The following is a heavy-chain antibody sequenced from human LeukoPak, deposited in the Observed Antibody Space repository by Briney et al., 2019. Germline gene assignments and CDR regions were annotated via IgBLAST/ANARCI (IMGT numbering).Heavy chain of an antibody. Sequence: PGGSLRLSCAASGFTFSSYSMNWVRQAPGKGLEWVSYISSSSTIYYADSVKGRFTISRDNAKNSLYLQMNSLRAEDTAVYYCAGSEYFQHWGQGTLVTVSS. CDR2: ISSSSTI. CDR1: GFTFSSYS. V-gene: IGHV3-48*04. CDR3: AGSEYFQH. J-gene: IGHJ1*01.